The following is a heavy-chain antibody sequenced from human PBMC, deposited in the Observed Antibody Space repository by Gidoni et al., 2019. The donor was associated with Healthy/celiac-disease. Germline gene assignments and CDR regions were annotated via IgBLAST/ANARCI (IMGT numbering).Heavy chain of an antibody. D-gene: IGHD1-26*01. J-gene: IGHJ4*02. CDR2: INHSGST. Sequence: QVQLQQWGAGLLKPSETLSLTCAVYGGSFSGYYWSWIRQPPGKGLEWIGEINHSGSTNYNPSLKSRVTISVDTSKNQFSLKLSSVTAADTAVYYCARRIIVGATDFDYWGQGTLVTVSS. CDR3: ARRIIVGATDFDY. CDR1: GGSFSGYY. V-gene: IGHV4-34*01.